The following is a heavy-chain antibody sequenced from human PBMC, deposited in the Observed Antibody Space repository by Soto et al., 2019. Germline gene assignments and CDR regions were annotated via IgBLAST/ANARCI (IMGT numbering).Heavy chain of an antibody. CDR3: ARIEAQGNLNEDFDY. D-gene: IGHD1-1*01. Sequence: SENLYLTCPFSGRSIRSVVYSWSRLRQLPGKGLEWLGYISYRGSTYSTPTLKSRLSLALDTDQDPFYLKLPHVSAADTAVYYCARIEAQGNLNEDFDYRGQVILLT. V-gene: IGHV4-31*03. J-gene: IGHJ4*02. CDR1: GRSIRSVVYS. CDR2: ISYRGST.